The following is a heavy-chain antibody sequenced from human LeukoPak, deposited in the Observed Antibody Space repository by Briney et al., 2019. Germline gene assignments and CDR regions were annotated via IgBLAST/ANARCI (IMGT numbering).Heavy chain of an antibody. CDR1: GGSFSGYY. V-gene: IGHV4-34*01. D-gene: IGHD6-13*01. CDR2: INHSGST. CDR3: ARGLPYSSSWYSGYNWFDP. Sequence: SETLSLTCAVYGGSFSGYYWSRIRQPPGKGLEWIGEINHSGSTNYNPSLKSRVTISVDTSKNQFSLKLSSVTAADTAVYYCARGLPYSSSWYSGYNWFDPWGQGTLVTVSS. J-gene: IGHJ5*02.